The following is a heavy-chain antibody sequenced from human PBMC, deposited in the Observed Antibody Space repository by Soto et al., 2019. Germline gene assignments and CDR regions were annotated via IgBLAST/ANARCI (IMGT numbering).Heavy chain of an antibody. CDR2: ISGYGGST. CDR3: AIQRTTVTTSFDY. CDR1: GFTFGAHP. D-gene: IGHD4-17*01. Sequence: EVQLLESGGGLVQPGGSLTVSCAASGFTFGAHPMSWVRLAPGKGLEWVSTISGYGGSTYYPDSLKGRFIMSRDNSKNPLYLQINTLRAEDTAIYFCAIQRTTVTTSFDYWGQGTLVTVAS. V-gene: IGHV3-23*01. J-gene: IGHJ4*02.